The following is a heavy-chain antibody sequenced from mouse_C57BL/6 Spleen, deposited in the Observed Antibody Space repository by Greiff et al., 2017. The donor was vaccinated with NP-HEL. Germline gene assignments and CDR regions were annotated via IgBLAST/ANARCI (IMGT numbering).Heavy chain of an antibody. D-gene: IGHD2-2*01. J-gene: IGHJ1*03. V-gene: IGHV1-18*01. CDR2: INPNNGGT. CDR3: ASVGYDEGDWYFDV. CDR1: GYTFTDYN. Sequence: VHVKQSGPELVKPGASVKIPCKASGYTFTDYNMDWVKQSHGKSLEWIGDINPNNGGTIYNQKFKGKATLTVDKSSSTAYMELRSLTSEDTAVYYCASVGYDEGDWYFDVWGTGTTVTVSS.